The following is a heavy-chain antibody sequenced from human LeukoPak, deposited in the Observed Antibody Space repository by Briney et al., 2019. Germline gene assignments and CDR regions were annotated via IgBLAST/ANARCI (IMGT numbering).Heavy chain of an antibody. Sequence: PGGSLRLSCAASGFTFSNAWMSWVRQAPGRGLEWVGRIKSKTDGGTTDYAAPVKGRFTISRDDSKNTLYLQMNSLKTEDTAVYYCTTDPEYSSSWYFSHVFPIDYWGQGTLVTVSS. V-gene: IGHV3-15*01. CDR3: TTDPEYSSSWYFSHVFPIDY. CDR1: GFTFSNAW. J-gene: IGHJ4*02. D-gene: IGHD6-13*01. CDR2: IKSKTDGGTT.